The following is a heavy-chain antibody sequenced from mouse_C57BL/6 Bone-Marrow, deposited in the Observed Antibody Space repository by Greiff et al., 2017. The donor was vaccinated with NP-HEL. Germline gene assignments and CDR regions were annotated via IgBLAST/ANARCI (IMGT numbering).Heavy chain of an antibody. CDR1: GFNIKDDY. CDR3: TTGGYYAFYAMDY. Sequence: VHVMQSGAELVRPGASVKFSCTASGFNIKDDYMHWVKQRPEQGLEWIGWIDPENGDTEYASKFQGQAIIPTDPSSNTAYLQLSSLTSEDTTVDCCTTGGYYAFYAMDYWGQGTSVTVSS. CDR2: IDPENGDT. V-gene: IGHV14-4*01. J-gene: IGHJ4*01. D-gene: IGHD1-1*02.